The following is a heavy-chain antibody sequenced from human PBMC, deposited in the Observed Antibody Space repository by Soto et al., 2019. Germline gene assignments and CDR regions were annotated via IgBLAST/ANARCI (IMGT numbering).Heavy chain of an antibody. D-gene: IGHD6-13*01. J-gene: IGHJ4*02. CDR3: ARAFIAAAGNWFDD. CDR2: INPNSGGT. CDR1: GYTFTGFY. V-gene: IGHV1-2*02. Sequence: ASVKVSCKASGYTFTGFYMHWVRQAPGQGLEWMGWINPNSGGTNYAQKFQGRVTMTRDTSISTAYMELSRLRSDDTAVYYCARAFIAAAGNWFDDWGQGTLVTVSS.